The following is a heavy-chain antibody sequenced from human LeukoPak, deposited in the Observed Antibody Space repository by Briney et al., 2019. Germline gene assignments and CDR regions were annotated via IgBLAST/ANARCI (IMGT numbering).Heavy chain of an antibody. J-gene: IGHJ4*02. CDR2: IYYSGST. D-gene: IGHD3-22*01. CDR3: ARGYYYDSSGYWYYFDY. CDR1: GGSISSGGYY. V-gene: IGHV4-31*03. Sequence: PSETLSLTCTVSGGSISSGGYYWSWIRQHPGKGLEWIGYIYYSGSTYYNPSLKSRVTISVDTSKNQFSLKLSSVTAADTAVYYCARGYYYDSSGYWYYFDYWGQGTLVTVSS.